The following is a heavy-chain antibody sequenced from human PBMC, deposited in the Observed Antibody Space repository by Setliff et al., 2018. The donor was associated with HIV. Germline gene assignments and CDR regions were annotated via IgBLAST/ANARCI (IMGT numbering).Heavy chain of an antibody. CDR1: GGSVSGYY. V-gene: IGHV4-34*01. CDR3: ARHSRAGDIDY. J-gene: IGHJ4*02. CDR2: INQSGST. Sequence: SETLSLTCAVYGGSVSGYYWSWIRQPPGKGLEWIGEINQSGSTNYNPSLKXXXTISVDTSKNQFSLRLTSVTAADTAVYYGARHSRAGDIDYWGRGTLVTVSS. D-gene: IGHD3-16*01.